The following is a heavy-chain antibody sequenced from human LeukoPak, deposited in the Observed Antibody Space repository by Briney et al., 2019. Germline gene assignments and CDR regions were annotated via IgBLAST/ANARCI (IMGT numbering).Heavy chain of an antibody. Sequence: PGESLQISCKGSGYSFASYWIGWVRLMPGQGLEWMGIIYPGDSDTKYSPSFQGRVTISADKSINTAYLQWSSLRASDTAIYYCARQDGSAYYYFDYWGQGTLVTVSS. CDR3: ARQDGSAYYYFDY. CDR1: GYSFASYW. V-gene: IGHV5-51*01. D-gene: IGHD6-19*01. J-gene: IGHJ4*02. CDR2: IYPGDSDT.